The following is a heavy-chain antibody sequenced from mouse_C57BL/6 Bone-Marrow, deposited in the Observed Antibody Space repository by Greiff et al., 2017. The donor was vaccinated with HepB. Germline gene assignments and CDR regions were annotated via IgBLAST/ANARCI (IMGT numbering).Heavy chain of an antibody. Sequence: VQLQQSGAELARPGASVKLSCKASGYTFTSYGISWVKQRTGQGLEWIGEIYPRSGNTYYNEKFKGKATLTADKSSSTAYMELRSLTSEDSAVYFCARWFYYGYDGWYCDVWGTGTTVTVSS. CDR3: ARWFYYGYDGWYCDV. CDR1: GYTFTSYG. CDR2: IYPRSGNT. V-gene: IGHV1-81*01. D-gene: IGHD2-2*01. J-gene: IGHJ1*03.